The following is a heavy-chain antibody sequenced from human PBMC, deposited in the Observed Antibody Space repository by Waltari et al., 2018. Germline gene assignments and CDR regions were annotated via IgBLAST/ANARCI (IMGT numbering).Heavy chain of an antibody. J-gene: IGHJ5*02. CDR2: VLSTGKT. V-gene: IGHV4-4*02. D-gene: IGHD2-15*01. Sequence: QLQLQESGPGLVKPSGTLSLSCAVSGDSVTSPNGWSWVRQSPQRSLEWIGPVLSTGKTNYSPSFASRVTMSLDASNNRFSLKVTSATAADTAVYYCARDRGRGLYLDAWGPGTLVTVSP. CDR1: GDSVTSPNG. CDR3: ARDRGRGLYLDA.